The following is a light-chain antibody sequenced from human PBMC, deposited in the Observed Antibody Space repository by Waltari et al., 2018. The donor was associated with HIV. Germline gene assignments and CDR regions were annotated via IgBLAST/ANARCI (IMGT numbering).Light chain of an antibody. J-gene: IGLJ1*01. CDR1: SSAIGPYNR. Sequence: QSALTQPPSVSASPGQSVTISCTVTSSAIGPYNRVSWYLHPPGTAPKVIIYEVKNRPSGVPDRFSGSKSGSTASLTISGLQAEDEADYFCSSYKNNNTLVFGTGTKVTVL. CDR3: SSYKNNNTLV. CDR2: EVK. V-gene: IGLV2-18*02.